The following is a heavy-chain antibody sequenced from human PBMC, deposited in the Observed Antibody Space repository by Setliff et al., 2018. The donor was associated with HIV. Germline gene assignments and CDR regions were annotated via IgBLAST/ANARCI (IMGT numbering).Heavy chain of an antibody. CDR1: GFTFSNAW. D-gene: IGHD6-13*01. Sequence: GGSLRLSCAASGFTFSNAWMSWVRQAPGKGLEWVGRIKSKTDGGTTDYAAPVKGRFTISRDDSKNTLYLQMNSLKTEDTAVYYCARDPRAAAAINWFDPWGQGTQVTISS. J-gene: IGHJ5*02. CDR3: ARDPRAAAAINWFDP. V-gene: IGHV3-15*01. CDR2: IKSKTDGGTT.